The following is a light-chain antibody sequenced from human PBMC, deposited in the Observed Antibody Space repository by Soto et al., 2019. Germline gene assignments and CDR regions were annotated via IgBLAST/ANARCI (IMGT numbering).Light chain of an antibody. V-gene: IGKV3-20*01. CDR3: QQYGNSPWTT. CDR1: QSVSSDY. Sequence: EIVLTQSPGSLSLSLGDTATLSCRASQSVSSDYLAWYQQKPGQAPRLLIYASSTRATGIPDRFSGSGSGTDFTLTISRLEPEDFAVYYCQQYGNSPWTTFGQGTKVDIK. J-gene: IGKJ1*01. CDR2: ASS.